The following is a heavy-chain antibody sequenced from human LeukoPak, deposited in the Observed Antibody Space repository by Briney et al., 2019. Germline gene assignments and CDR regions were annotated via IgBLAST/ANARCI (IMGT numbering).Heavy chain of an antibody. J-gene: IGHJ4*02. CDR3: ARAPYGDSARFDY. CDR2: VYSGGST. Sequence: SETLSLTCAVSGGSFSSGDYYWSWIRQPPGKGREWIGYVYSGGSTYYDPSLKSRVNISVDTSKKQFTLKLSAVTAADTAVYYCARAPYGDSARFDYWGQGTLVTVSS. D-gene: IGHD4-17*01. V-gene: IGHV4-30-4*08. CDR1: GGSFSSGDYY.